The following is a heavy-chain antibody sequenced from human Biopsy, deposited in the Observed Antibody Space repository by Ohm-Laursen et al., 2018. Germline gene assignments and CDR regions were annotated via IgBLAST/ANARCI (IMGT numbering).Heavy chain of an antibody. D-gene: IGHD4-11*01. J-gene: IGHJ6*02. CDR2: IYYSVMT. V-gene: IGHV4-59*02. CDR1: GDSVTKYY. Sequence: SDTLSLTCTVSGDSVTKYYWSWIRQPPGKGLEWIGHIYYSVMTNYNPSLQSRVSISVDMSRNQVSLTLSSVTAADTAVYYCARDSGILNYGNFKYYHYYGMDVWGQGTKVTVSS. CDR3: ARDSGILNYGNFKYYHYYGMDV.